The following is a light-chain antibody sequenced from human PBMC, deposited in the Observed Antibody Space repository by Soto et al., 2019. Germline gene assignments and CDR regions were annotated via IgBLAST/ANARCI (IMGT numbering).Light chain of an antibody. CDR3: QHYNNARCT. Sequence: DIQMTQSPSTLSASVGDRVTITCRASQSISSWLAWYQQKPGKAPKLLIYKASSLEGGVPSRFSGSGSGTEFTLTISSLQADDFATYYCQHYNNARCTFGQGTKLEIK. CDR1: QSISSW. V-gene: IGKV1-5*03. CDR2: KAS. J-gene: IGKJ2*02.